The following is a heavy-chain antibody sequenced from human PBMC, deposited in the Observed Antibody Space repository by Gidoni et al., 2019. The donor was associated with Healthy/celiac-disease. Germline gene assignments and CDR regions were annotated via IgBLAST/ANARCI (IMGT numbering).Heavy chain of an antibody. V-gene: IGHV1-3*01. Sequence: GSVKVSCKASGYTFISYGMHWVRQAPGQRLEWMGWINAGNGNTRYSQKFQGRVTITRDTSASTTYMELSSLRSEDTAVYYCARGNWFDPWGQGTLVTVSS. CDR1: GYTFISYG. CDR2: INAGNGNT. J-gene: IGHJ5*02. CDR3: ARGNWFDP.